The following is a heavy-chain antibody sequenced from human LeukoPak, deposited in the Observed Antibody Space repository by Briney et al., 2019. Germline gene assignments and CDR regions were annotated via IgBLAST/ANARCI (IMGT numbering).Heavy chain of an antibody. V-gene: IGHV3-23*01. D-gene: IGHD5-18*01. Sequence: GGSLRLSCAASGFTFSSYAMSWVRQAPGRGLEWVSAISGSGGSTYYADSVKGRFTISRDNAKNSLYLQMNSLRAEDTGVYYCAKDSYSKGDYWGQGVLVTVSS. J-gene: IGHJ4*02. CDR2: ISGSGGST. CDR1: GFTFSSYA. CDR3: AKDSYSKGDY.